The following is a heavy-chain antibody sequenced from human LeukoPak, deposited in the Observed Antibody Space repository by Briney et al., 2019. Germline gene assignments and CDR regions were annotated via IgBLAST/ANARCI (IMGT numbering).Heavy chain of an antibody. V-gene: IGHV3-23*01. CDR3: AKDRSDDYVWGSYRLDY. Sequence: GGSLRLSCAASGFTFGSYAMSWVRQAPGKGLEWVSAISGSGGSTYYADSVKGRFTISRDSPKNTLYLQMNSLRAEDAAVYYCAKDRSDDYVWGSYRLDYWGQGTLVTVSS. J-gene: IGHJ4*02. D-gene: IGHD3-16*02. CDR2: ISGSGGST. CDR1: GFTFGSYA.